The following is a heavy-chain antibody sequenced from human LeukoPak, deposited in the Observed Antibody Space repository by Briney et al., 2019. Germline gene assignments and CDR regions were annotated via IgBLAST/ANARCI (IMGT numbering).Heavy chain of an antibody. CDR3: ARDSNYSGIDY. Sequence: SETLSLTCTVSGGSISGYYWSWIRQPAGRGLEWIGRIYTSGSTNYNPSLKSRVTMSVDTSKNQFSLKLSSVTAADTAVYYCARDSNYSGIDYWGQGTLVTVSS. V-gene: IGHV4-4*07. CDR1: GGSISGYY. D-gene: IGHD1-26*01. CDR2: IYTSGST. J-gene: IGHJ4*02.